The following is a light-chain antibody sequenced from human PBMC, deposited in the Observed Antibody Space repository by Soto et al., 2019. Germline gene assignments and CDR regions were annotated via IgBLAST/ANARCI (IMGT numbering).Light chain of an antibody. V-gene: IGKV1-27*01. CDR1: QDISSY. CDR2: KAS. Sequence: DFQMTQSPSSLSASVGDRVTITCRASQDISSYLAWYQQKPGGAPKLLIYKASTLQSGVPSRFSGSGSGADFTLTISSLQPEDVAIYYCQQYNNSPRTFGQGTRVEIK. CDR3: QQYNNSPRT. J-gene: IGKJ1*01.